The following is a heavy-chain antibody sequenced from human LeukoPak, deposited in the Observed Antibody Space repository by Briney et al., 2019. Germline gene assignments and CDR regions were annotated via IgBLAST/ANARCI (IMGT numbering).Heavy chain of an antibody. CDR2: MYPRDSDI. Sequence: PGGSLQISCEGSGSSFTTHWIGGGRRLPGKGLGWMGIMYPRDSDIRYSPSFQGQVTMSADKSASTAYLQWSSLKASDTAMYYCATSLECGDSSCYAFHIWGQGTMVTVSS. CDR3: ATSLECGDSSCYAFHI. CDR1: GSSFTTHW. D-gene: IGHD2-15*01. J-gene: IGHJ3*02. V-gene: IGHV5-51*01.